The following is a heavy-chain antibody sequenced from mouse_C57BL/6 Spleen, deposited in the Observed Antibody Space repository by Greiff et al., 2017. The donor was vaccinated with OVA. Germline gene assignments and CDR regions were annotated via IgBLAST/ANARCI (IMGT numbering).Heavy chain of an antibody. J-gene: IGHJ3*01. CDR1: GFSFTSYA. D-gene: IGHD2-2*01. CDR2: IWTGGGT. CDR3: ARNSYGYDEAWFAY. Sequence: QVQLQQSGPGLVAPSQSLSITCTVSGFSFTSYAISWVRQPPGKGLEWLGVIWTGGGTNYNSALKSRLSISKDNSKSQVFLKMNSLQTDDTARYYCARNSYGYDEAWFAYWGQGTLVTVSA. V-gene: IGHV2-9-1*01.